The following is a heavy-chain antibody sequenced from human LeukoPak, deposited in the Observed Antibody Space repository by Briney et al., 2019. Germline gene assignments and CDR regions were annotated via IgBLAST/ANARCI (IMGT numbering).Heavy chain of an antibody. Sequence: ASVKVSCKASGYTFTSYDINWVRQATGQGLEWMGWINPNSGGTNYAQKFQGRVTMTRDTSISTAYMELSRLRSDDTAVYYCARDGSPTYYFDYWGQGTLVTVSS. CDR3: ARDGSPTYYFDY. CDR2: INPNSGGT. D-gene: IGHD1-26*01. CDR1: GYTFTSYD. J-gene: IGHJ4*02. V-gene: IGHV1-2*02.